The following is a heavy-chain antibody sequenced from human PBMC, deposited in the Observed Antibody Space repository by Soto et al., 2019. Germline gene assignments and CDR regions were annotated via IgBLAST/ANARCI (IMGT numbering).Heavy chain of an antibody. CDR2: IKHSGGT. V-gene: IGHV4-34*01. CDR1: GGSFSGYY. CDR3: ACHPTRGSRWCYFDY. D-gene: IGHD6-13*01. Sequence: SETLSLTCDVYGGSFSGYYWSWIRQSPGKGLEWIGQIKHSGGTNYNPLLKSRVTISVDTSKNQFSLKLSSVIAADTAVYYCACHPTRGSRWCYFDYWDQGTLVTVSS. J-gene: IGHJ4*02.